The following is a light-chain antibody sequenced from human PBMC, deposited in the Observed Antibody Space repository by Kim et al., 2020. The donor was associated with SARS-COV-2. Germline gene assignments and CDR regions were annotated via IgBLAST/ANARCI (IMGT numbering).Light chain of an antibody. Sequence: SYELTQPPSVSVAPGKTARITCGGNNIGSKSVHWYQQKPGQAPVLVIYYDSDRPSGIPERFSGSNSGNTATLTISRAEAGDEADYYCQVGDSSSDHVVFG. V-gene: IGLV3-21*04. CDR1: NIGSKS. CDR2: YDS. J-gene: IGLJ2*01. CDR3: QVGDSSSDHVV.